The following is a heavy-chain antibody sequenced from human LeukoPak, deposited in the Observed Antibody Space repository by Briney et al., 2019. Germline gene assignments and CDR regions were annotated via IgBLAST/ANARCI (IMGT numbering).Heavy chain of an antibody. J-gene: IGHJ4*02. V-gene: IGHV3-9*01. CDR3: AKMGGDDTVTTSHDY. CDR1: GFTFDDYA. CDR2: ISWDSGSI. D-gene: IGHD4-17*01. Sequence: AGGSLRLSCAASGFTFDDYAMHWVRHAPGKGLEWVSGISWDSGSIGYADSVKGRFTISRDNSKNTLYLQMNSLRAEDTAVYYCAKMGGDDTVTTSHDYWGQGTLVTVSS.